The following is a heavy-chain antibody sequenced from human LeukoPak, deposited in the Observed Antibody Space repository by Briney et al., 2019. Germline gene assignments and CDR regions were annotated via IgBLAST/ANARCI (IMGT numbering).Heavy chain of an antibody. D-gene: IGHD6-13*01. CDR1: GYTFTGYY. J-gene: IGHJ4*02. CDR2: INPNSGGT. Sequence: GASVKVSCKASGYTFTGYYMHWVRQAPGQGLEWMGWINPNSGGTNYAQKFQGRVTMTRDTSISTAYMELSRLRSDDTAVYYCARDSIAAAGTAYGYWGQGTLVTVSS. CDR3: ARDSIAAAGTAYGY. V-gene: IGHV1-2*02.